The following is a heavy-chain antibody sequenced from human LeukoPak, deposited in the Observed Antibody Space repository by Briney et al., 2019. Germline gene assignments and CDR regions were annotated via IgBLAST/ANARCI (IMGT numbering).Heavy chain of an antibody. CDR3: AASYDSSGYGMDV. J-gene: IGHJ6*02. Sequence: ASVKVSCKASGFTFNSYGLSWVRQAPGQGLEWMGWISAHNGDTSYAQRFQGRLTMTTDTATSTAYMELSSLRSEDTAVYYCAASYDSSGYGMDVWGQGTTVTVSS. CDR1: GFTFNSYG. D-gene: IGHD3-22*01. V-gene: IGHV1-18*01. CDR2: ISAHNGDT.